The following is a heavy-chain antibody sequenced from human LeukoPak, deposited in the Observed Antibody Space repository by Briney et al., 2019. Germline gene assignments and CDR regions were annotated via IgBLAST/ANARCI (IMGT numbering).Heavy chain of an antibody. Sequence: PSETLSLTCTVSGSSISSYYWSWIRQPPGKGLEWIGYIYYSGSTNYNPSLKSRVTISVDTSKNQFSLKLSSVTAADTAVYYCARTPGSGSYHFDLWGRGTLVTVSS. D-gene: IGHD3-10*01. CDR2: IYYSGST. CDR3: ARTPGSGSYHFDL. CDR1: GSSISSYY. J-gene: IGHJ2*01. V-gene: IGHV4-59*01.